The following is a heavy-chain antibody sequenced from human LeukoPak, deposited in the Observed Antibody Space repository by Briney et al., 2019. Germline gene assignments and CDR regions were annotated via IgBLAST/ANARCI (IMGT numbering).Heavy chain of an antibody. CDR2: IYYSGST. V-gene: IGHV4-59*01. CDR3: ARDGSHDRGPHWYFDL. CDR1: GGSISSYD. D-gene: IGHD3-10*01. J-gene: IGHJ2*01. Sequence: SETLSLTCTVSGGSISSYDWSWIRQPPGKGLEWIGYIYYSGSTNYNPSLKSRVTISVDTSKNQFSLKLSSVTAADTAVYYCARDGSHDRGPHWYFDLWGRGTLVTVSS.